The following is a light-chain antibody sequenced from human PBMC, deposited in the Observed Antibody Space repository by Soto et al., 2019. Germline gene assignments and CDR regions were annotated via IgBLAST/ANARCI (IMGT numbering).Light chain of an antibody. CDR3: QQYSSVWT. CDR2: GAT. Sequence: EIVLTQSPGTLSLSPGARATLSCRASQSFSSNYLAWYQQKPGQAPRILIYGATTRATGIPDRFSGSESGTDFTLTISRLEPEDSAVYYCQQYSSVWTFGQGTKVEI. CDR1: QSFSSNY. J-gene: IGKJ1*01. V-gene: IGKV3-20*01.